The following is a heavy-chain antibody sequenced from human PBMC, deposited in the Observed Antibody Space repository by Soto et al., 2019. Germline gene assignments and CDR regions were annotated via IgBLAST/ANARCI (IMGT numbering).Heavy chain of an antibody. CDR2: IYSGGST. Sequence: ESGGGLIQPGGSLRLSCAASGFTVSSNYMSWVRQAPGKGLEWVSVIYSGGSTYYADSVKGRVTISRDDSKNTLYLQVNSLRVEDTAVYYCAREDYGMDVWGQGTTVTVSS. V-gene: IGHV3-53*01. J-gene: IGHJ6*02. CDR3: AREDYGMDV. CDR1: GFTVSSNY.